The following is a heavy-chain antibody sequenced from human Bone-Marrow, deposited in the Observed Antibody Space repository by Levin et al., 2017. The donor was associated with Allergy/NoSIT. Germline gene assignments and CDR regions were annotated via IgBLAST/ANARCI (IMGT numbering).Heavy chain of an antibody. CDR2: IIPIFGTA. Sequence: KISCKASGGTFSSYAISWVRQAPGQGLEWMGGIIPIFGTANYAQKFQGRVTITADESTSTAYMELSSLRSEDTAVYYCARGGYSYGWGYFDYWGQGTLVTVSS. CDR1: GGTFSSYA. V-gene: IGHV1-69*01. J-gene: IGHJ4*02. CDR3: ARGGYSYGWGYFDY. D-gene: IGHD5-18*01.